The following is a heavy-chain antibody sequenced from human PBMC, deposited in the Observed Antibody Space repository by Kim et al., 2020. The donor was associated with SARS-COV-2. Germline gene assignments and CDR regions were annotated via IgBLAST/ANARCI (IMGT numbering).Heavy chain of an antibody. CDR3: TRVRGGFYYVMGV. J-gene: IGHJ6*02. Sequence: YAAPVKGRFTISRGDSINTLYLQMNSLQTEDTAVYCCTRVRGGFYYVMGVWGQGTTVTVSS. D-gene: IGHD3-16*01. V-gene: IGHV3-15*01.